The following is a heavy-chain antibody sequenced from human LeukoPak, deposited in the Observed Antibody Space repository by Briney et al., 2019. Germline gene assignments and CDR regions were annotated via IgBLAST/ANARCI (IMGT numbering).Heavy chain of an antibody. J-gene: IGHJ5*02. CDR2: MNPNSGNR. CDR3: ARGRTYYYDSSGYYYIPPSVNWFDP. V-gene: IGHV1-8*01. D-gene: IGHD3-22*01. Sequence: ASVTVSCTPSVYTFTIYDINWVRQAPGQGLEWKGWMNPNSGNRGYAQKFQGRVTMTRNTSISTAYMELSSLRAEDTAVYCCARGRTYYYDSSGYYYIPPSVNWFDPWGQGTLVTVSS. CDR1: VYTFTIYD.